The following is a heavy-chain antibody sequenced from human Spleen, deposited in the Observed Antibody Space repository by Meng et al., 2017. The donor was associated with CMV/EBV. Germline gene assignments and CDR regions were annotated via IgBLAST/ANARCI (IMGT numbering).Heavy chain of an antibody. CDR1: GFTFSSYA. CDR2: IYSGGSST. J-gene: IGHJ6*02. CDR3: ARPRNSSSWDFDYYYGMDV. Sequence: GGSLRLSCAASGFTFSSYAMSWVRQAPGKGLEWVSVIYSGGSSTYYADSVKGRFTISRDNSKSTVYLQMNSLRPEDTAVYYCARPRNSSSWDFDYYYGMDVWGQGTTVTVSS. V-gene: IGHV3-23*03. D-gene: IGHD6-13*01.